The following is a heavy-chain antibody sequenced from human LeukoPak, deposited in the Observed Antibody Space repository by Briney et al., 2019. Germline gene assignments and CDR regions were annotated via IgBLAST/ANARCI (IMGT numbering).Heavy chain of an antibody. J-gene: IGHJ4*02. CDR1: GGSISSGSYY. CDR3: ARDGIFGVVNYYFDY. CDR2: IYTSGST. Sequence: SETLSLTCTVSGGSISSGSYYWSWIRQPAGKGLEWIGRIYTSGSTNYNPSLKNRVTISVDTSKNQFSLKLSSVTAADTAVYYCARDGIFGVVNYYFDYWGQGTLVTVSS. D-gene: IGHD3-3*01. V-gene: IGHV4-61*02.